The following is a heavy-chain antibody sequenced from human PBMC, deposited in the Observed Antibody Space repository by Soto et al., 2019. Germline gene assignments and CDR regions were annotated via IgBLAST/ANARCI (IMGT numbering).Heavy chain of an antibody. V-gene: IGHV4-34*01. CDR3: ASAASPMVRDHFDY. CDR2: INHSGST. D-gene: IGHD3-10*01. J-gene: IGHJ4*02. Sequence: SETLSLTCAVYGGSFSGYYWSWIRQPPGKGLEWIGEINHSGSTNYNPSLKSRVTISVDTSKNQFSLKLSSVTAADTAVYYCASAASPMVRDHFDYWGQGTLVTVSS. CDR1: GGSFSGYY.